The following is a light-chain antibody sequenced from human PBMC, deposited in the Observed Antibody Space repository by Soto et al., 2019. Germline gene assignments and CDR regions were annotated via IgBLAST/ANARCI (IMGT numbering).Light chain of an antibody. J-gene: IGKJ1*01. Sequence: DIQMSQSPSILSASVGDRVTITCRASQSIGSWVAWYQQKPGRAPNLLIHKASHLESGVPSRSSGSGSGTEFTLTISSLQPGDFATYYCQHYNSYPWTFGQGTKVDI. CDR2: KAS. V-gene: IGKV1-5*03. CDR1: QSIGSW. CDR3: QHYNSYPWT.